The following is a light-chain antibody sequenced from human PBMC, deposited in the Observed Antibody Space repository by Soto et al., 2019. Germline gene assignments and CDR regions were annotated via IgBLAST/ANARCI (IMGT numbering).Light chain of an antibody. CDR2: SAS. CDR1: TGAVTGRYY. Sequence: QAVVTQEPSLTVSPGGTVTLTCASSTGAVTGRYYPNWFQQKPGQAPRSLIYSASYKHSWTPARFSGSLLGGKAALTLSGVQPEDEADYYCLLYYGGAQVFGGGTQLTVL. V-gene: IGLV7-43*01. CDR3: LLYYGGAQV. J-gene: IGLJ2*01.